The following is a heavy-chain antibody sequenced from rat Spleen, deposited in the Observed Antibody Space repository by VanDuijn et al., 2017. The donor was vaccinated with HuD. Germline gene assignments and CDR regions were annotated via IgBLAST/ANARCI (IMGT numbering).Heavy chain of an antibody. CDR1: GFTFSNYY. D-gene: IGHD1-1*01. Sequence: EVQLVESGGGLVQPGRSMKLSCAASGFTFSNYYMAWVRQAPTKGLEWVASISTGGGNTYYRDSVKGRFTISRDNAKSTLYLQMDSLRSEDTATYYCTTVVGDSYWYFDFWGPGTMVTVSS. CDR3: TTVVGDSYWYFDF. J-gene: IGHJ1*01. V-gene: IGHV5-25*01. CDR2: ISTGGGNT.